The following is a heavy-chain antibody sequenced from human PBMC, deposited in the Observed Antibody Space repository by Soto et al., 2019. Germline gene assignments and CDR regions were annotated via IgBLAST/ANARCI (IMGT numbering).Heavy chain of an antibody. CDR2: IYKSATT. CDR3: ARGRYCLTGRCFPNWFDS. Sequence: PSETLSLTCSVSGDPISTVDYFWAWVRQPPGQALEYIGYIYKSATTYYNPSFESRVAISLDTSKSQFSLNVTSLTAADTAVYFCARGRYCLTGRCFPNWFDSWGQGTPVTVSS. CDR1: GDPISTVDYF. J-gene: IGHJ5*01. V-gene: IGHV4-30-4*01. D-gene: IGHD2-15*01.